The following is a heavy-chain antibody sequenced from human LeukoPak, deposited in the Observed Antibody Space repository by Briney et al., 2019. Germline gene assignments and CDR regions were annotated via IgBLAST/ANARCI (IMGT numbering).Heavy chain of an antibody. J-gene: IGHJ1*01. V-gene: IGHV3-33*06. CDR2: IWSDGSDK. CDR1: GFTFSHYG. CDR3: AKDAQRGFDYSNSLQN. Sequence: PGGSLRLSCAASGFTFSHYGMHWVLQTPGAGLEWVADIWSDGSDKYYAKSVKGRFTISRDNSKNSLFLQMNSLRAEDTAVYYCAKDAQRGFDYSNSLQNWGQGILVTVSS. D-gene: IGHD4-11*01.